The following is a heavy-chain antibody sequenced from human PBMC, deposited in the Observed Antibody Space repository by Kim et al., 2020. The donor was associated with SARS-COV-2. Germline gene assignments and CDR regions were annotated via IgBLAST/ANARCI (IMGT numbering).Heavy chain of an antibody. Sequence: GESLKISCKGSGYSFTSYWIGWVRQMPGKGLEWMGIIYPGDSDTRYSPSFQGQVTISADKSISTAYLQWSSLKASDTAMYYCARLPRSKDFTYYDFWSGYYNDYYYYGMDVWGQGTTVTVSS. CDR3: ARLPRSKDFTYYDFWSGYYNDYYYYGMDV. V-gene: IGHV5-51*01. CDR2: IYPGDSDT. CDR1: GYSFTSYW. D-gene: IGHD3-3*01. J-gene: IGHJ6*02.